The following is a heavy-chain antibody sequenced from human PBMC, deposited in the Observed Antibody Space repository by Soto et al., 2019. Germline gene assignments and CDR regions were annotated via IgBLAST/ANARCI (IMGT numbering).Heavy chain of an antibody. CDR3: TTDGGGSTGEIIGDVDY. D-gene: IGHD7-27*01. V-gene: IGHV3-15*01. CDR2: IKSKTDGGTT. J-gene: IGHJ4*02. CDR1: GFTFSNAW. Sequence: GGSLRLSCAASGFTFSNAWMSWVRQAPGKGLEWVGRIKSKTDGGTTDYAAPVKGRFTISRDDSKNTLYLQMNSLKTEDTAVYYCTTDGGGSTGEIIGDVDYWGQGTLVTVSS.